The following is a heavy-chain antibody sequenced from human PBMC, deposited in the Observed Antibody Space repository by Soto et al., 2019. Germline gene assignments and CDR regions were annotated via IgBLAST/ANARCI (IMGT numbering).Heavy chain of an antibody. D-gene: IGHD3-10*01. Sequence: QGQLVQSGAEVKKPGSSVKVSCKASGGTFSSYAISWVRQAPGQGLEWMGGIIPIFGTANYAQKFQGRVTITADESTSTAYMELSSLRSEDTAVYYCARDQDYYGSGGVVYYYGMDVWGQGTTVTVSS. J-gene: IGHJ6*02. CDR1: GGTFSSYA. CDR3: ARDQDYYGSGGVVYYYGMDV. V-gene: IGHV1-69*01. CDR2: IIPIFGTA.